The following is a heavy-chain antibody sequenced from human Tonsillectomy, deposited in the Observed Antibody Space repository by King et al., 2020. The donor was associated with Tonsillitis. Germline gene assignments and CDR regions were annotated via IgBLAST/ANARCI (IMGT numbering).Heavy chain of an antibody. CDR3: ARGGLPTFDY. V-gene: IGHV1-2*02. CDR1: GYTFTGHY. J-gene: IGHJ4*02. CDR2: MNPDNGDT. Sequence: QLVQSGAEVKKPGASVRVSCMTSGYTFTGHYLHWVRQAPGQGLEWMGWMNPDNGDTNDAQNFQGRVTMTGDTYISTAFMELTRLRSDDTAVYYCARGGLPTFDYWGQGTLVTVSS.